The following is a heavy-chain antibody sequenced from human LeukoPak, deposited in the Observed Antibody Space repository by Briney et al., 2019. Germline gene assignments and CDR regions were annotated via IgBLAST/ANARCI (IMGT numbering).Heavy chain of an antibody. V-gene: IGHV4-34*01. J-gene: IGHJ4*02. CDR3: ARGVSRYGDLFVDY. Sequence: SETLSLTCAVYGGSFSGYYWSWIPQPPGKGLEWIGEITHGGSINYNPSLKSRVTISVDTSKNQFSLNLSSVTAADTAVYYCARGVSRYGDLFVDYWGQGTLVTVSS. D-gene: IGHD4-17*01. CDR1: GGSFSGYY. CDR2: ITHGGSI.